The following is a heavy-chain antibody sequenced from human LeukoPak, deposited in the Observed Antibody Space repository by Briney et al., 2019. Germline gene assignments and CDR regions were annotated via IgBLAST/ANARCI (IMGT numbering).Heavy chain of an antibody. CDR2: ISAYNGNT. Sequence: ASVKVSCKASGGTFSSYAISWVRQAPGQGLEWMGWISAYNGNTNYAQKVQGRVTMTTDTSTSTAYMELTSLRSDDTAVYYCARDSSGWPTYFQHWGQGTLVTVSS. CDR1: GGTFSSYA. V-gene: IGHV1-18*01. D-gene: IGHD6-19*01. CDR3: ARDSSGWPTYFQH. J-gene: IGHJ1*01.